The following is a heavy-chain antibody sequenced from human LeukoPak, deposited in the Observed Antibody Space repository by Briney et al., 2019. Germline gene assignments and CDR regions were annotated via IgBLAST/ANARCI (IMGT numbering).Heavy chain of an antibody. Sequence: PGGSLRLSCAASGLSVSSNYMNWVRQAPGKGLEWVSVMYSGGTTYYADSVKGRFTLSRDKSENTLYLQMNSLRAQDTAVYYCARGGNYYDRSGYYSGQALDIWGQGTMVTVSS. CDR3: ARGGNYYDRSGYYSGQALDI. J-gene: IGHJ3*02. V-gene: IGHV3-53*01. CDR1: GLSVSSNY. D-gene: IGHD3-22*01. CDR2: MYSGGTT.